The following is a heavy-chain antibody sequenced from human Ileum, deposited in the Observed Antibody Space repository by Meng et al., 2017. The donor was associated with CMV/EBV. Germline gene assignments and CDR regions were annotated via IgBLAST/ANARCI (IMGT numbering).Heavy chain of an antibody. D-gene: IGHD2-2*01. CDR2: IGGSSDYT. CDR3: AGSNTHGMYVDRNY. J-gene: IGHJ4*02. V-gene: IGHV3-23*01. Sequence: GESLKISCTASGFTFSSYAMTWVRQAPGKGLEWVSIIGGSSDYTKYADSVKGRFTISRDNSKNTMYLKMNSLRADDTAVYYCAGSNTHGMYVDRNYWGQGTLVTVSS. CDR1: GFTFSSYA.